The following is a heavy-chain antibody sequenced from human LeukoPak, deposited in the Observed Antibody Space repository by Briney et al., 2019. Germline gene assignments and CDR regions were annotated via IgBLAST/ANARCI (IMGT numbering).Heavy chain of an antibody. J-gene: IGHJ4*02. CDR2: IKGGGGDP. V-gene: IGHV3-23*01. D-gene: IGHD2-21*02. Sequence: GGSLRLSCAASGFTFSTYAMGWVRQAPGKGLEWVSSIKGGGGDPFYADSVKGRFTISRDNSKNTLFLQLDSLRAEDTAAYYCAKGGHDFNPFYWWGQGTLVTVSS. CDR3: AKGGHDFNPFYW. CDR1: GFTFSTYA.